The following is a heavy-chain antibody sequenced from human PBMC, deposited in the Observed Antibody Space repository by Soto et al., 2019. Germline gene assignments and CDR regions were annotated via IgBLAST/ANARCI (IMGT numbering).Heavy chain of an antibody. CDR2: IDPSDSYT. V-gene: IGHV5-10-1*01. CDR3: ARHTPAISISDH. CDR1: GYSFTSYW. J-gene: IGHJ4*02. Sequence: GESLKISCKGSGYSFTSYWISWVRQMPGKGLEWMGRIDPSDSYTNYSPSFQGHVTISADKSISTAYLQWSSLKASDTAMYYCARHTPAISISDHWGQGTLVTSPQ. D-gene: IGHD2-15*01.